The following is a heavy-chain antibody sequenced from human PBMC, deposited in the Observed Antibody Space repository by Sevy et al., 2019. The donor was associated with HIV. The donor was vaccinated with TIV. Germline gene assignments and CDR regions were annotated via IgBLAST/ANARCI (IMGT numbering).Heavy chain of an antibody. D-gene: IGHD2-15*01. CDR2: INPSSGGT. V-gene: IGHV1-2*02. CDR1: GYTFTYYY. J-gene: IGHJ5*02. CDR3: ARQVDNWFDP. Sequence: ASLKVSCETSGYTFTYYYIHWVRQAPGQGLEWMGWINPSSGGTQYAQKFQGRVSVTSDTSRRTPYMELRRLRSDDTALYYCARQVDNWFDPWGQGTPVTVSS.